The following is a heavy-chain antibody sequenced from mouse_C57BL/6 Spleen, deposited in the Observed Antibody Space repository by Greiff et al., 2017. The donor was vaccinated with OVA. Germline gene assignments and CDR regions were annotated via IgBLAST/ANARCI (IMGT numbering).Heavy chain of an antibody. CDR2: ISSGSSTI. Sequence: EVQLVESGGGLVKPGGSLKLSCAASGFTFSDYGMHWVRQAPEKGLEWVAYISSGSSTIYYADTVKGRFTISRDNAKNTLFLQMTSLRSEDTAMYYCARTGSRGYFDVWSTGTTVTVSS. CDR3: ARTGSRGYFDV. V-gene: IGHV5-17*01. CDR1: GFTFSDYG. J-gene: IGHJ1*03. D-gene: IGHD4-1*01.